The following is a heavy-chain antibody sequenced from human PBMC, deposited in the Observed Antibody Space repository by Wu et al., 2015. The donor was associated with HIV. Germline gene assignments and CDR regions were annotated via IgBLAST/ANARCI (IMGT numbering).Heavy chain of an antibody. V-gene: IGHV1-2*02. Sequence: QVQLVQSGAEVKKPGSSVKVSCKAFGGTFSSYAISWVRQAPGQGLEWMGGINPNSGDTNYAQKFQGRVTMTRDTSISTAYMELSRLTSNDTAIYYCARGYSGYDSSWYFDLWGRGTLVTVSS. J-gene: IGHJ2*01. CDR2: INPNSGDT. CDR3: ARGYSGYDSSWYFDL. D-gene: IGHD5-12*01. CDR1: GGTFSSYA.